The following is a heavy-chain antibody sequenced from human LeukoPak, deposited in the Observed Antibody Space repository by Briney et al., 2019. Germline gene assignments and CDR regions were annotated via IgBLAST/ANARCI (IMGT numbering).Heavy chain of an antibody. D-gene: IGHD3-10*01. CDR2: ISATTGST. CDR3: ASRSYYPSD. V-gene: IGHV3-23*01. Sequence: GGPLRLSCAASGFTFSSYAMSWVRQAPGKGLEWVSTISATTGSTHYADSVKGRFTISRDNSKNTLYLQMNSLRAEDTAVYYCASRSYYPSDGGQGTLVTVSS. CDR1: GFTFSSYA. J-gene: IGHJ4*02.